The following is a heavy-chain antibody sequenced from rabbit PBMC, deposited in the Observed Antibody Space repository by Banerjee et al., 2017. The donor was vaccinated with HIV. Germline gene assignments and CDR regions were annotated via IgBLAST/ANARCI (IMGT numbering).Heavy chain of an antibody. D-gene: IGHD1-1*01. CDR1: GFSFSSSYW. J-gene: IGHJ4*01. V-gene: IGHV1S45*01. Sequence: QEQLEESGGDLVKPEGSLTLTCTASGFSFSSSYWICWVRQAPGKGLEWIACIYAGGSGSTYYASWAKGRFTISKTSSTTVTLQMTSLTAADTATYFCARADVDIDYYPYYFNLWGPGTLVTVS. CDR3: ARADVDIDYYPYYFNL. CDR2: IYAGGSGST.